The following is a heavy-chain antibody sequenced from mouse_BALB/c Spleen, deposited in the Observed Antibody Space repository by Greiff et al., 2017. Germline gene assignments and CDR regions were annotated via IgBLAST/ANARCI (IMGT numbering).Heavy chain of an antibody. CDR1: GFTFSSYG. CDR2: ISSGGSYT. V-gene: IGHV5-6*01. D-gene: IGHD1-1*01. J-gene: IGHJ2*01. CDR3: ARTTDYFDY. Sequence: EVQGVESGGDLVKPGGSLKLSCAVSGFTFSSYGMSWVRQNPAKRLEWVATISSGGSYTYYPCSVKGRFTISRDNAKNSLYLQKSVLKSEDATMYYCARTTDYFDYWGQGTTLTVSA.